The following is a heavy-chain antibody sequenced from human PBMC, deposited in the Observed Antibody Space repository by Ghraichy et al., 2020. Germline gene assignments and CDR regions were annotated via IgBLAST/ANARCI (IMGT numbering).Heavy chain of an antibody. CDR1: GFTFSNYW. J-gene: IGHJ6*02. CDR2: IKQYGNEK. Sequence: GGSLRLSCAASGFTFSNYWMTWVRQAPGKGLEWVANIKQYGNEKYCVDSVKGRFTISRDNAKNSLYLQMNSLRAEDTAVYYCARPRQPYYYYAMDVWGQGTTVTVSS. CDR3: ARPRQPYYYYAMDV. V-gene: IGHV3-7*01. D-gene: IGHD1-1*01.